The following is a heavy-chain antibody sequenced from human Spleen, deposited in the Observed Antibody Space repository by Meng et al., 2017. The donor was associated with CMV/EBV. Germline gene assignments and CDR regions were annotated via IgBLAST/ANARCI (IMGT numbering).Heavy chain of an antibody. V-gene: IGHV3-73*01. CDR2: IRTKANNYAT. J-gene: IGHJ4*02. D-gene: IGHD2-15*01. CDR3: ANDLNHDCSDGVCHAV. Sequence: WLRQPPGKGLEWVGRIRTKANNYATEYAASVKGRFTCSRDDSKSTAYLQMDSLRAEDTAVYYCANDLNHDCSDGVCHAVWGQGTLVTVSS.